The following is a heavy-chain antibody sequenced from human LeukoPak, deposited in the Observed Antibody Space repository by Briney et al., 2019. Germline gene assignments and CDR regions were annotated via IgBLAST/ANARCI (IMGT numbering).Heavy chain of an antibody. V-gene: IGHV4-30-4*01. J-gene: IGHJ5*02. CDR3: ARENRYNWFDP. D-gene: IGHD1-14*01. CDR1: GGSISSGDYY. CDR2: IYYSGST. Sequence: SETLSLTCTVSGGSISSGDYYWSWIRQPPGKGLEWIGYIYYSGSTYYNPSLKSRVTISVDTSKNQFSLKLSSVTAADTAVYYCARENRYNWFDPWGQGTLVTVSS.